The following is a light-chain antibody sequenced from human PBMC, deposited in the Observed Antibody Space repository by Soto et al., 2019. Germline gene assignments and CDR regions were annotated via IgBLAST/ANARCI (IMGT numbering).Light chain of an antibody. Sequence: IVLTQSPLSLPVTPGEPASISCRSSQSLLHSNGYNYLDWYLKKPGQSPQLLIDLGSTRASGVPDRFSGSGSGTDFTLKISRVEAEDVGVYYCMQGLQMPIAFGQGTRLEIK. CDR1: QSLLHSNGYNY. J-gene: IGKJ5*01. V-gene: IGKV2-28*01. CDR3: MQGLQMPIA. CDR2: LGS.